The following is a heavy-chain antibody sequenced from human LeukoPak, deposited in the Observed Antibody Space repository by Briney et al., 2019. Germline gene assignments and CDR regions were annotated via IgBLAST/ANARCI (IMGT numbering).Heavy chain of an antibody. CDR2: ISYDGSNK. CDR3: AKDEDKYYYDSSGYYY. V-gene: IGHV3-30*18. Sequence: GGSLRLSCAASGFTFSSYGMHWVRQAPGKGLEWVAVISYDGSNKYYADSVKGRFTISRDNSKNTLYLQMNSLRAEDTAVYYCAKDEDKYYYDSSGYYYWGQGTLVTVSS. D-gene: IGHD3-22*01. J-gene: IGHJ4*02. CDR1: GFTFSSYG.